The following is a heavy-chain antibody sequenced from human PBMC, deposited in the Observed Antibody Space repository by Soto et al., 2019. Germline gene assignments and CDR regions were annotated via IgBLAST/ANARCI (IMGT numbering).Heavy chain of an antibody. Sequence: GGSLRLSCAASGFTFSIYAMSWVRQAPGKGLEWVSALSATDVRTYYADSVKGRFTISRDNSKNTLYLQMNSLRADDTAVYFCAKDHSGAFDSWGQGTLVTAPQ. CDR3: AKDHSGAFDS. D-gene: IGHD6-25*01. CDR1: GFTFSIYA. V-gene: IGHV3-23*01. J-gene: IGHJ4*02. CDR2: LSATDVRT.